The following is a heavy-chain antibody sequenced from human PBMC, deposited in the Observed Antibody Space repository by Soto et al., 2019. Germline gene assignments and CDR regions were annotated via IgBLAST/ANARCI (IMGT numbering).Heavy chain of an antibody. V-gene: IGHV1-69*13. Sequence: QVQLVQSGAEVKKPGASVKVSCKVSGYTLSEISLHWVRQAPGQGLEWMGGIITMYGPATYAQRFQGRVTIPADESTATVEMELTSLTSQDTAIYYWARVTSMVRGVIDNWFDPWGRGTLVTVSS. CDR1: GYTLSEIS. J-gene: IGHJ5*02. D-gene: IGHD3-10*01. CDR2: IITMYGPA. CDR3: ARVTSMVRGVIDNWFDP.